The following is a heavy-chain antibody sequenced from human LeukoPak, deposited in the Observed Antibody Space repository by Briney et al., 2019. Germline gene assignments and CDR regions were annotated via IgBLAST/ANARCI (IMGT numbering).Heavy chain of an antibody. V-gene: IGHV3-66*01. CDR1: GFTVSSNY. CDR3: ARASNYDSPNWFDP. J-gene: IGHJ5*02. CDR2: ILGSGDT. Sequence: GGSLRLSCAASGFTVSSNYMSWVRQAPGKGLEWVSLILGSGDTRYADSVKGRFTISRDNAKNSLYLQMNSLRAEDTAAYYCARASNYDSPNWFDPWGQGTLVTVSS. D-gene: IGHD3-22*01.